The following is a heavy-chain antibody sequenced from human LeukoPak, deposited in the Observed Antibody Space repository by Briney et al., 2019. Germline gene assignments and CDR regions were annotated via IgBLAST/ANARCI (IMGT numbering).Heavy chain of an antibody. V-gene: IGHV3-30*04. J-gene: IGHJ4*02. CDR3: ARSRILLLWFGDLGY. Sequence: GGSLRLSCAASGFTFGSYAMHWVRQAPGKGLEWVAVISYDGSNKYYADSVKGRFTISRDNSKNTLYLQMNSLRAEDTAVYYCARSRILLLWFGDLGYWGQGTLVTVSS. D-gene: IGHD3-10*01. CDR2: ISYDGSNK. CDR1: GFTFGSYA.